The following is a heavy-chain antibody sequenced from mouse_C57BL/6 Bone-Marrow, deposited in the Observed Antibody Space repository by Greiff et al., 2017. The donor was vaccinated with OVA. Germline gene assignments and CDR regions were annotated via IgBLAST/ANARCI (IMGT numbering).Heavy chain of an antibody. CDR2: IYPGDGDT. V-gene: IGHV1-82*01. CDR1: GYAFSSSW. D-gene: IGHD3-1*01. CDR3: ARSGDLY. J-gene: IGHJ4*01. Sequence: QVQLKESGPELVKPGASVKISCKASGYAFSSSWMNWVKQRPGKGLEWIGRIYPGDGDTNYNGKFKGKATLTADKSSSTAYMQLSSLTSEDSAVYFCARSGDLYWGQGTSVTVSS.